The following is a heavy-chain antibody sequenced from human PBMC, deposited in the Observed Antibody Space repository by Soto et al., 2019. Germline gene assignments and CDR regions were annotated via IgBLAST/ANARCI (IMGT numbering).Heavy chain of an antibody. CDR2: INSDGSST. D-gene: IGHD4-17*01. J-gene: IGHJ4*02. CDR3: ASLPTVTTMPPYYFDY. CDR1: GFTFSSYW. V-gene: IGHV3-74*01. Sequence: GGSLSLSCAASGFTFSSYWMHWVRQAPGKGLVWVSRINSDGSSTSYADSVKGRFTISRDNAKNTLYLQMNSLRAEDTAVYYCASLPTVTTMPPYYFDYWGQGTLVTVSS.